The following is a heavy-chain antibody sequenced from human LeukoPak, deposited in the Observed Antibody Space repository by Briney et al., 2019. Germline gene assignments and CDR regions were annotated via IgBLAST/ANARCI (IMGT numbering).Heavy chain of an antibody. J-gene: IGHJ4*02. CDR3: AKDLADYDFWSGYYGTF. Sequence: PGGSLRLSCAASGFTFSSYGMHWVRQAPGKGLEWVAFIRYDGSNKYYADSVKGRFTISRDNSKNTLYLQMNSLRAEDTAVYYCAKDLADYDFWSGYYGTFWGQGTLVTVSS. V-gene: IGHV3-30*02. CDR1: GFTFSSYG. D-gene: IGHD3-3*01. CDR2: IRYDGSNK.